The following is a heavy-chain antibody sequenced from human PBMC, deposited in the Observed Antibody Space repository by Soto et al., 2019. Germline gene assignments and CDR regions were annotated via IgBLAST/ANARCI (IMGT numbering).Heavy chain of an antibody. V-gene: IGHV3-7*01. CDR2: IKQDGSEK. Sequence: GSLRLSCAASGFTFSSYWMSWVRQAPGKGLEWVANIKQDGSEKYYVDSVKGRFTISRDNAKNSLYLQMNSLRAEDTAVYYCAHDFWSGYHANWGQGTLVTVSS. D-gene: IGHD3-3*01. CDR3: AHDFWSGYHAN. J-gene: IGHJ4*02. CDR1: GFTFSSYW.